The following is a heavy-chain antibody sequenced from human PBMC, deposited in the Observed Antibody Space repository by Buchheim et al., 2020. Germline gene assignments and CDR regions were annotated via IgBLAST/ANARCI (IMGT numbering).Heavy chain of an antibody. D-gene: IGHD3-10*01. CDR2: ITSSSNYI. Sequence: EVQLVESGGGLVKPGGSLRLSCAASGFTFSSYSMNWVRQAPGRGLEWVSFITSSSNYIVYADSVRGRLSISRDDAKNSLYLQMNSLKAEDTAVYYCAIRGEVYWYFDLWGRGTL. CDR1: GFTFSSYS. J-gene: IGHJ2*01. CDR3: AIRGEVYWYFDL. V-gene: IGHV3-21*01.